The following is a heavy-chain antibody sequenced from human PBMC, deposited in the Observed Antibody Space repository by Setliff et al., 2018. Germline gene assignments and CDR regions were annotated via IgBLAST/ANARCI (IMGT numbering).Heavy chain of an antibody. J-gene: IGHJ5*01. CDR1: GFTFSTYR. CDR3: ARDLGNSFDP. V-gene: IGHV3-33*08. Sequence: GGSLRLSCAASGFTFSTYRMHWVRQAPGKGLEWVAVIWDDGGNKYHADSVKGRFTISRDNSKNTLYLQMNNLRADDTAIYYCARDLGNSFDPWGQGTLVTVS. CDR2: IWDDGGNK. D-gene: IGHD3-16*01.